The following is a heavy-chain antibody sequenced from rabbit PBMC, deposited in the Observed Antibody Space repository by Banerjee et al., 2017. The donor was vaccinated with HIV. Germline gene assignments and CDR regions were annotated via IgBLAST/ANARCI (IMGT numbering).Heavy chain of an antibody. CDR2: IDPVFRST. V-gene: IGHV1S47*01. CDR3: ARGTDGYAGNAYPMGGMDL. J-gene: IGHJ6*01. D-gene: IGHD4-2*01. Sequence: QEQLVESGGGLVQPGGSLKLSCKASGFDFSSYGVSWVRQAPGKGLEWIGYIDPVFRSTYYATWVNGRFTISSHNAQNTLYLQLNSLTAADTATYFCARGTDGYAGNAYPMGGMDLWGPGTLVTVS. CDR1: GFDFSSYG.